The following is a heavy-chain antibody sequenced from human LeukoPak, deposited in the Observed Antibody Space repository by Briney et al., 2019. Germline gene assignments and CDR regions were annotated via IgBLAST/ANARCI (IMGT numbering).Heavy chain of an antibody. J-gene: IGHJ4*02. V-gene: IGHV3-74*01. Sequence: QPGGSLRLSCEVSGFTFSNYHMYWVRQSPGKGLVWVSRIETDGRTTAYADSVKGRFTISRDNAKNTLYLQMNSLRADDTALYYCVGYEWHSPDYWGQGTLVTVSS. CDR3: VGYEWHSPDY. CDR1: GFTFSNYH. D-gene: IGHD3-16*01. CDR2: IETDGRTT.